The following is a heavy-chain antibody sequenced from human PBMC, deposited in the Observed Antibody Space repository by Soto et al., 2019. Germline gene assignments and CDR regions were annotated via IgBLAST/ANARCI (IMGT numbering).Heavy chain of an antibody. Sequence: PSETLSLTCTVSGGSISSYYWSWIRQPPGKGLEWIGYIYYSGSTNYNPSLKSRVTISVDTSKNQFSLKLSSVTAADTAVYYCARSGYSSSMDLVYGYWGQGTLVTVS. CDR1: GGSISSYY. J-gene: IGHJ4*02. D-gene: IGHD6-13*01. CDR2: IYYSGST. CDR3: ARSGYSSSMDLVYGY. V-gene: IGHV4-59*01.